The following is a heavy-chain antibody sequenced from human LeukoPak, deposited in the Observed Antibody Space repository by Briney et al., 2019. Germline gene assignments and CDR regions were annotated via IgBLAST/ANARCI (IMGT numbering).Heavy chain of an antibody. D-gene: IGHD2-2*01. CDR2: IYNVGTT. J-gene: IGHJ4*02. V-gene: IGHV3-66*02. CDR1: GFTVSDSY. Sequence: GGSPRLSCAASGFTVSDSYMSWVRQAPGKGLEWVSVIYNVGTTDYADSVRGRFTISRDNSKNTLYLRMNGLRPEDTAVYYCARENGYCSTTSCPFGYWGQGTLVTVSP. CDR3: ARENGYCSTTSCPFGY.